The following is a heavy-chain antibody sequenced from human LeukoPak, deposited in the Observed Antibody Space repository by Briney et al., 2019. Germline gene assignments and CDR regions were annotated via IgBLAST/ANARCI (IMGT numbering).Heavy chain of an antibody. CDR2: IRTKPNNYAT. Sequence: PGGSLKLSCAASGFNFSGSTIHWVRQASGKGLEWVGRIRTKPNNYATAYGASVKGRFTISRDDSKNTAYLQMKSLKTEDTAVYYCTKLGYCSSTSCYAQGYWGQGTLVTVSS. J-gene: IGHJ4*02. D-gene: IGHD2-2*01. CDR1: GFNFSGST. CDR3: TKLGYCSSTSCYAQGY. V-gene: IGHV3-73*01.